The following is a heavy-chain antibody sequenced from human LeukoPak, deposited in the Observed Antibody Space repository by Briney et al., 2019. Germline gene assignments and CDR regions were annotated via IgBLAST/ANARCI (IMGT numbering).Heavy chain of an antibody. Sequence: LRLSCAASGFTFSDYYMSWIRQPPGKGLEWIGEINHSGSTNYNPSLKSRVTISVDTSKNQSSLKLSSVTAADTAVYYCARRGRGLLWYGELLYYNWFDPWGQGTLVTVSS. J-gene: IGHJ5*02. CDR1: GFTFSDYY. D-gene: IGHD3-10*01. CDR3: ARRGRGLLWYGELLYYNWFDP. CDR2: INHSGST. V-gene: IGHV4-34*01.